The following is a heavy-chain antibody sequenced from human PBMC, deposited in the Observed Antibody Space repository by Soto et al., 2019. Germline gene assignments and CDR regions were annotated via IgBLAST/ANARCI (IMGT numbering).Heavy chain of an antibody. CDR3: ARDSFWSGSYYYYGMDV. CDR2: ISAYNGNT. CDR1: GYTFTSYG. J-gene: IGHJ6*02. V-gene: IGHV1-18*01. Sequence: ASVKVSCKASGYTFTSYGISWVRQAPGQGLEWMGWISAYNGNTNYAQKLQGRVTMTTDTSTSTAYMELRSLRSDDTAVYYCARDSFWSGSYYYYGMDVWGQGXTVTVYS. D-gene: IGHD3-3*01.